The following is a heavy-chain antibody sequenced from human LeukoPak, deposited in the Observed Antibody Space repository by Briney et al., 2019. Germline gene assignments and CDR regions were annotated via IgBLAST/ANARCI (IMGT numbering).Heavy chain of an antibody. Sequence: QPSETLSLTCAVYGGSFSGYYWSWIRQPPGKGLEWIGEINHSGSTNYNPSLKSRVTISVHTSKNQFSLKLPSVTAADTAVYFCARAFSRASPVDYWGQGTLVTVSS. V-gene: IGHV4-34*01. CDR3: ARAFSRASPVDY. D-gene: IGHD2/OR15-2a*01. J-gene: IGHJ4*02. CDR2: INHSGST. CDR1: GGSFSGYY.